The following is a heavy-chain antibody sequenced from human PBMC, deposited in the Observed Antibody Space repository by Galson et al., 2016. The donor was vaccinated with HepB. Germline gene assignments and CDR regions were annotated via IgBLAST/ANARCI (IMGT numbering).Heavy chain of an antibody. CDR2: ISTRRTT. CDR3: AIESGWCFDY. D-gene: IGHD6-19*01. CDR1: GFVFSNFG. J-gene: IGHJ4*02. V-gene: IGHV3-23*01. Sequence: SLRLSCAASGFVFSNFGLSWVRQAPGKGLEWVASISTRRTTYYSDSVQGRFTISRDNSNNTLYLQMNGLRAEDTAVYYCAIESGWCFDYWGQGTLVTVSS.